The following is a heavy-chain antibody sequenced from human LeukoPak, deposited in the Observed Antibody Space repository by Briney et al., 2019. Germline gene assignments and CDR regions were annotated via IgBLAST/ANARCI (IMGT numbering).Heavy chain of an antibody. CDR1: GSAFSRSW. V-gene: IGHV3-74*01. Sequence: GGSLRLSCAASGSAFSRSWIHWVRQAPGKGLVWVSHINNDATRTTYADSVRGRFTISRDNAKNTVSLQMSSLRAEDTAVYYCASDGAYAMAVWGQGTTVTVSS. D-gene: IGHD1-26*01. J-gene: IGHJ6*02. CDR2: INNDATRT. CDR3: ASDGAYAMAV.